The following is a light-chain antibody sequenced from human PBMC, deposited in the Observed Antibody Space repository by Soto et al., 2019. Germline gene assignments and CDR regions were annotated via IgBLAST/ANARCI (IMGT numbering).Light chain of an antibody. V-gene: IGKV3-20*01. CDR1: QSVTNSF. CDR2: GAS. J-gene: IGKJ1*01. Sequence: EIVLAQSPGTLSLSPGERATLSCRASQSVTNSFLAWYQQKPGQAPRIIIFGASGRATGIPDRFSGSGSGADFTLTISRLEPEDFAMYYCQQYGSLSWTFGQGTKVDIK. CDR3: QQYGSLSWT.